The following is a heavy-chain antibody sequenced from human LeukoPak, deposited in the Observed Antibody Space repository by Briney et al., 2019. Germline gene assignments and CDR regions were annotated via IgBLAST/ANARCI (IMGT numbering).Heavy chain of an antibody. J-gene: IGHJ4*02. CDR1: GLTLSGYW. V-gene: IGHV3-74*01. Sequence: GGSLRLSCAASGLTLSGYWMHWVRQAPGKGLVWVSRINGDASSTSYADSVKGGFTISRDNAKSTLYLQMDSLRGEDTAVYYCARARGNTYGYFEYWGQGTLVTVSS. CDR2: INGDASST. D-gene: IGHD5-18*01. CDR3: ARARGNTYGYFEY.